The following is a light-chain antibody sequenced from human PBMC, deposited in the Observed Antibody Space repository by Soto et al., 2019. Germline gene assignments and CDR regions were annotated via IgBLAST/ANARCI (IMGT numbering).Light chain of an antibody. J-gene: IGKJ1*01. CDR3: QQYDSTPRT. Sequence: DIVMTQSPDSLAVSLGERATINCKSIQSVLYSSNYKNYLAWYQQKPGQHPKLLIYWASTRESGFPDRFSGSGSGTEFTLTISSLQAEDVAGYYCQQYDSTPRTFGQGTKVEIK. CDR2: WAS. CDR1: QSVLYSSNYKNY. V-gene: IGKV4-1*01.